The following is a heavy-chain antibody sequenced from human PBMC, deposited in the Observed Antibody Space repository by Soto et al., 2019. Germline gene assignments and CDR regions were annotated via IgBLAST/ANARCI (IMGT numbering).Heavy chain of an antibody. Sequence: QVQLVQSGAEVKKPGSSVQVSCKASAGTLSSYAISWVRQARGHWLEWMGGIIPIFGTANYAHKFQGSVTITADESTSIACMELSSLRSEDTAVYYCASWSYPAFHADYWGQGTLVTVSS. D-gene: IGHD1-26*01. CDR2: IIPIFGTA. V-gene: IGHV1-69*01. CDR3: ASWSYPAFHADY. CDR1: AGTLSSYA. J-gene: IGHJ4*02.